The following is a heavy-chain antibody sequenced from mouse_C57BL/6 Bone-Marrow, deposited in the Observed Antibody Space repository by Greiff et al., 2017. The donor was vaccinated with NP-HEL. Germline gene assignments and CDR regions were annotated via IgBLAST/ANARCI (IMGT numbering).Heavy chain of an antibody. D-gene: IGHD2-1*01. CDR3: ARNGNYFYYYAMDY. V-gene: IGHV1-18*01. J-gene: IGHJ4*01. Sequence: EVHLVESGPELVKPGASVKIPCKASGYTFTDYNMDWVKQSHGKSLEWIGDINPNNGGTIYNQKFKGKATLTVDKSSSTAYMELRSLTSEDTAVYYCARNGNYFYYYAMDYWGQGTSVTVSS. CDR2: INPNNGGT. CDR1: GYTFTDYN.